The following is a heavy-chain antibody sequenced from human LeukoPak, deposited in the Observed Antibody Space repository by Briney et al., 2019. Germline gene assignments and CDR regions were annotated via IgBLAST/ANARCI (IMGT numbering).Heavy chain of an antibody. Sequence: GSLRLPCAASAFTFTSYWMHWVRQAPGKGLVWVSRINSDGSSTSYADSVKGRFTISRDNAKNSLYLQMDSLRAEDTAVYYCAAGGSWYYNYWGQGTLVTVSS. D-gene: IGHD6-13*01. J-gene: IGHJ4*02. CDR2: INSDGSST. V-gene: IGHV3-74*01. CDR1: AFTFTSYW. CDR3: AAGGSWYYNY.